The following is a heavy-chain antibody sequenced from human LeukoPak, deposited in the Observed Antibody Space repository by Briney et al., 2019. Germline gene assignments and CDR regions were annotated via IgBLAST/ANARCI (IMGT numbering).Heavy chain of an antibody. Sequence: SETLSLTCTVSGGSLSSSSYYWGWIRQPPGKGLEWIGSIYYSGSTYYNPSLKSRVTISVDRSKNQFSLKLSSVTAADTAVYYCARHGDYYDSSGYYLFDYWGQGTLVTVSS. CDR1: GGSLSSSSYY. D-gene: IGHD3-22*01. V-gene: IGHV4-39*01. J-gene: IGHJ4*02. CDR2: IYYSGST. CDR3: ARHGDYYDSSGYYLFDY.